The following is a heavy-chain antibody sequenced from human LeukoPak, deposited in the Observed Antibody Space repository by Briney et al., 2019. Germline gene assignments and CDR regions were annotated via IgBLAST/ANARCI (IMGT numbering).Heavy chain of an antibody. CDR2: ISAYNGNT. D-gene: IGHD3-22*01. V-gene: IGHV1-18*01. Sequence: ASVKVSCKASGYTFTSYAISWVRQASGQGLEWMGWISAYNGNTNYAQKLQGRVTMTTDTSTSTAYMELRSLRSDDTAVYYCARSNPYDDSSYYKYWGQGTLVTVSS. CDR3: ARSNPYDDSSYYKY. J-gene: IGHJ4*02. CDR1: GYTFTSYA.